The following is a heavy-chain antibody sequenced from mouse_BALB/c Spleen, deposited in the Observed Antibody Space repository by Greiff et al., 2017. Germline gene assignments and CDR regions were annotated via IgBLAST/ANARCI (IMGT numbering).Heavy chain of an antibody. Sequence: EVKLMESGGGLVKPGGSLKLSCAASGFTFSSYAMSWVRQTPEKRLEWVASISSGGSTYYPDSVKGRFTISRDNARNILYLQMSSLRSEDTAMYYWARGRVVAYYYAMDYWGQGTSVTVSS. CDR1: GFTFSSYA. CDR2: ISSGGST. CDR3: ARGRVVAYYYAMDY. D-gene: IGHD1-1*01. J-gene: IGHJ4*01. V-gene: IGHV5-6-5*01.